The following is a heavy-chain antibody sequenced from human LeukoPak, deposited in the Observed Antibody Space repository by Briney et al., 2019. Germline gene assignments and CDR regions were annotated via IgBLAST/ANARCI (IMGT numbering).Heavy chain of an antibody. J-gene: IGHJ6*02. Sequence: ASVKVSCKASGYTFTSYGISWVRQAPGQGLEWMGWISAYNGNTNYAQKLQGRVTMTTDTSTSTAYMELRSLRSDDTAVYYCARGHNDYYYYYGMDVWGQGTTVIVSS. CDR2: ISAYNGNT. CDR1: GYTFTSYG. V-gene: IGHV1-18*01. CDR3: ARGHNDYYYYYGMDV. D-gene: IGHD1-1*01.